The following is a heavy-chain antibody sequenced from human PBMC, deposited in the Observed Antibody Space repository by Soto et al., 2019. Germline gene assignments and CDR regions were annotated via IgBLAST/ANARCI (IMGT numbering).Heavy chain of an antibody. D-gene: IGHD3-3*01. Sequence: QVQLVQSGAEVKKPGASVKVSCKASGYTFTSYGISWVRQAPGQGLEWMGWIGAYNGNTNYAQKLQGRVTMTTDTSTSTAYMELRSLRSDDTAVYYCARADRYDFWSPGGYYYYMDVWGKGTTVTVSS. V-gene: IGHV1-18*01. J-gene: IGHJ6*03. CDR3: ARADRYDFWSPGGYYYYMDV. CDR2: IGAYNGNT. CDR1: GYTFTSYG.